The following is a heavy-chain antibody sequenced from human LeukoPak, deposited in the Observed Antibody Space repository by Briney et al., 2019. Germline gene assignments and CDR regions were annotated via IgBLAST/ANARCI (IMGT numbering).Heavy chain of an antibody. CDR1: GYTLTELS. V-gene: IGHV1-24*01. Sequence: ASVKVSCKVSGYTLTELSMHWVRQAPGKGLEWMGGFDPEDGETIYAQKFQGRVTITADKSTSTAYMELSSLRSEDTAVYYCARAGGAYCGGDCWNDYYYYGMDVWGQGTTVTVSS. CDR2: FDPEDGET. D-gene: IGHD2-21*02. CDR3: ARAGGAYCGGDCWNDYYYYGMDV. J-gene: IGHJ6*02.